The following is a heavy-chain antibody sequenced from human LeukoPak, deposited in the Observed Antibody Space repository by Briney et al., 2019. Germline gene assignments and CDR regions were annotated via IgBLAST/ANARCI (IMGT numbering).Heavy chain of an antibody. J-gene: IGHJ4*02. CDR2: IIPIFGTA. D-gene: IGHD3-10*01. Sequence: SVKVSCKASGGTFSSYAISWVRQAPGQGLEWMGGIIPIFGTANYAQKFQGRVTITADESTSTAYMELSSLRSEDTAVYYCARLINGEGAKTGGGGNGGQGTRVTVS. V-gene: IGHV1-69*13. CDR1: GGTFSSYA. CDR3: ARLINGEGAKTGGGGN.